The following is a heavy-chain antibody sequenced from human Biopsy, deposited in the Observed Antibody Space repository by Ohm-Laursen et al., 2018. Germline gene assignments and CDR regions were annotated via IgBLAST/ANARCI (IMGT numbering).Heavy chain of an antibody. D-gene: IGHD6-19*01. CDR2: IYDRGST. CDR1: GDSVSRGSFY. J-gene: IGHJ4*02. Sequence: SDTLSLTCTVSGDSVSRGSFYWTWFRQPPGQGLEYIGYIYDRGSTANYNPSLESRVTMSVDMPKNQFSLKLSSVTAADTAIYYCARGMRSSGWPYFDSWGQGTLVTVSS. V-gene: IGHV4-61*01. CDR3: ARGMRSSGWPYFDS.